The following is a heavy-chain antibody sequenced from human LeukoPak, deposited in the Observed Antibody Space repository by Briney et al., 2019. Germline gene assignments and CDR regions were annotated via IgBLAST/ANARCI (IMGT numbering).Heavy chain of an antibody. D-gene: IGHD3-10*01. Sequence: GGSLRLSCAASGFTFSTYAMHWVRQAPGKGLEWVAFISYDASSKYYADSVKGRFTISRDNSKNTLYLQMNSLRAEDTAVYYCARGRFGELSPPFDYWGQGTLVTVSS. CDR1: GFTFSTYA. CDR2: ISYDASSK. J-gene: IGHJ4*02. CDR3: ARGRFGELSPPFDY. V-gene: IGHV3-30*04.